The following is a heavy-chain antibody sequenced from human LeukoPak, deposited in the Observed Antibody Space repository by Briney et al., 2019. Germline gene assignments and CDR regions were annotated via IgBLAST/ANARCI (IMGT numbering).Heavy chain of an antibody. J-gene: IGHJ4*02. CDR1: GFSFSTYD. CDR3: AKERAAAVEGYFDY. CDR2: IWYDGSNK. V-gene: IGHV3-33*06. Sequence: GGSLRLSCVTSGFSFSTYDMSWVRQAPGKGLEWVAVIWYDGSNKYYADSVKGRFTISRDNSKNTLYLQMNSLRAEDTAVYYCAKERAAAVEGYFDYWGQGTLVTVSS. D-gene: IGHD6-13*01.